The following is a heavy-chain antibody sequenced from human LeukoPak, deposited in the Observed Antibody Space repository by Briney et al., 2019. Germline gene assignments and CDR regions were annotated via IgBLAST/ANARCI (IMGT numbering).Heavy chain of an antibody. Sequence: GRSLRLPCAASGFTFSSYAMHWVRQAPGKGLEWVAVISYDGSNKYYADSVKGRFTISRDNSKNTLYLQMNSLRAEDTAVYYCARDLLNDMITFGGVIDYWGQGTLVTVSS. CDR1: GFTFSSYA. J-gene: IGHJ4*02. CDR2: ISYDGSNK. CDR3: ARDLLNDMITFGGVIDY. D-gene: IGHD3-16*01. V-gene: IGHV3-30-3*01.